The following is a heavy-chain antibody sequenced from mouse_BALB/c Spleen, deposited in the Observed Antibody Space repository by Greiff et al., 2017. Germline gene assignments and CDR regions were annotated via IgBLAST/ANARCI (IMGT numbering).Heavy chain of an antibody. D-gene: IGHD2-10*02. CDR3: ARGMGRPYWYFDV. Sequence: EVKLQESGPGLVKPSQSLSLTCTVTGYSITSDYAWNWIRQFPGNKLEWMGYISYSGSTSYNPSLKSRISITRDTSKNQFFLQLNSVTTEDTATYYCARGMGRPYWYFDVWGAGTTVTVSS. J-gene: IGHJ1*01. CDR1: GYSITSDYA. CDR2: ISYSGST. V-gene: IGHV3-2*02.